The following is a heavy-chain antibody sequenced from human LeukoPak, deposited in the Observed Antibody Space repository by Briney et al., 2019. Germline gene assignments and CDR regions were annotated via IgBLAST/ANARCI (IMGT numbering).Heavy chain of an antibody. D-gene: IGHD3-16*02. V-gene: IGHV4-34*01. Sequence: PSETLSLTCAVYGGSFSGYYWSWIRQPPGKGLEWIGEINHSGSTNYDPSLKSRVTISVDTSKNQFSLKLSSVTAADTAVYYSARGTYYVWGSYRYSDWFDPWGQGTLVTVSS. CDR2: INHSGST. J-gene: IGHJ5*02. CDR3: ARGTYYVWGSYRYSDWFDP. CDR1: GGSFSGYY.